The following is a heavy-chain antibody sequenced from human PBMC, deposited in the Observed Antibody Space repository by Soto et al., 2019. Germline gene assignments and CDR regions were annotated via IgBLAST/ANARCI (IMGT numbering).Heavy chain of an antibody. D-gene: IGHD1-26*01. CDR3: AKGSPSGTYYFDY. V-gene: IGHV3-30*18. CDR2: LSYDVSNK. CDR1: GFTFSSYA. Sequence: QVQLVESGGGVVQPGTSLRLSCAASGFTFSSYAMHWVRQAPGKGLEWVAALSYDVSNKYYADSVKGRFTISRDNSKNTLYLQMNILRAEDTAVYYCAKGSPSGTYYFDYWGQGALVTVSS. J-gene: IGHJ4*02.